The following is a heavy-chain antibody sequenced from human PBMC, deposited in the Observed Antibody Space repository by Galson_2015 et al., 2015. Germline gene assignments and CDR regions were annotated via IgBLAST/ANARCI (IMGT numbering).Heavy chain of an antibody. CDR2: ISYDGSNK. V-gene: IGHV3-30*18. CDR3: AKERFLEWLVYYFDY. CDR1: GFTFSSYG. D-gene: IGHD3-3*01. J-gene: IGHJ4*02. Sequence: SLRLSCAASGFTFSSYGMHWVRQAPGKGLEWVAVISYDGSNKYYADSVKGRFTISRDNSKNTLYLQMNSLRAEDTAVYYCAKERFLEWLVYYFDYWGQGTLVTVSS.